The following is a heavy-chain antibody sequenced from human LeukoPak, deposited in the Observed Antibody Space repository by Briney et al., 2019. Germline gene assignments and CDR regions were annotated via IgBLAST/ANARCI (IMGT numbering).Heavy chain of an antibody. Sequence: ASVKVSCKASGYTFTVSSIHWIRQAPGQGLEWMGWINPNSGGTNYAQKFQGRVTMTRETSISTAYMELSRLRSDDTAVYYCASGHSGWFYFDYWGQGTLVTVSS. V-gene: IGHV1-2*02. CDR3: ASGHSGWFYFDY. J-gene: IGHJ4*02. CDR1: GYTFTVSS. CDR2: INPNSGGT. D-gene: IGHD6-19*01.